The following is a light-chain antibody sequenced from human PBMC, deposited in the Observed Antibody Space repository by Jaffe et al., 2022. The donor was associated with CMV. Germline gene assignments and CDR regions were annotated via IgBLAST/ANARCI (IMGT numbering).Light chain of an antibody. Sequence: DIQMTQSPSTLSASVGDRVTITCRASQSISSWLAWYQQKPGKAPKLLIYRASSLESGVPSRFGGSGSGTEFILTISSLQPDDSATYYCQQYNSFGWTFGQGTKVEVK. CDR1: QSISSW. CDR2: RAS. J-gene: IGKJ1*01. V-gene: IGKV1-5*03. CDR3: QQYNSFGWT.